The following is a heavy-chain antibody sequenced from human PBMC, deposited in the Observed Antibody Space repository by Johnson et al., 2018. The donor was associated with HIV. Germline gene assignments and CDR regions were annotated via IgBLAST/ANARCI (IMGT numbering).Heavy chain of an antibody. CDR1: GFSFSTYA. CDR3: AREMGREDDAFDI. V-gene: IGHV3-30*03. Sequence: QVQLVESGGGLVQSGGSLRLTCATSGFSFSTYAMHWVRQAPGKGLEWVAVISSDGSNKYYADSVKGRFTISRDNSKNTLYLQINSLRAEDTAVYYCAREMGREDDAFDIWGQGTMVTVSS. CDR2: ISSDGSNK. J-gene: IGHJ3*02. D-gene: IGHD1-26*01.